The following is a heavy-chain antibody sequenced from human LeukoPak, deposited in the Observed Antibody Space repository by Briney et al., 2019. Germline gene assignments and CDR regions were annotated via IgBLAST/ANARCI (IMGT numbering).Heavy chain of an antibody. Sequence: SETLSLTWTVSDGSISSYYWSWIRQPPGKGLGRSGYIYYSWSTNYNPSLKRRVTISVDTSKNQFSLKRSTVTAADTAVYYCARGGAYYYDSPWLFTWGQGTLVTVSS. V-gene: IGHV4-59*13. CDR3: ARGGAYYYDSPWLFT. CDR2: IYYSWST. CDR1: DGSISSYY. D-gene: IGHD3-22*01. J-gene: IGHJ5*02.